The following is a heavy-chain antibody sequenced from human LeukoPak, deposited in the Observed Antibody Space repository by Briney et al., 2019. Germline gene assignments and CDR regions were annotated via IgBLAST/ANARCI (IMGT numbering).Heavy chain of an antibody. CDR3: AQDVGGHGSGTSAFDP. CDR1: GFTFSSHA. D-gene: IGHD3-10*01. V-gene: IGHV3-23*01. Sequence: PGGSLRLSCAGSGFTFSSHAMHWVRQAPGKGLEWVSGISGGGGSTYYADSVKGRFTISRDNSKKMVYLQMDGLRDDDAAVYHCAQDVGGHGSGTSAFDPWGQGTLVTVSS. J-gene: IGHJ5*02. CDR2: ISGGGGST.